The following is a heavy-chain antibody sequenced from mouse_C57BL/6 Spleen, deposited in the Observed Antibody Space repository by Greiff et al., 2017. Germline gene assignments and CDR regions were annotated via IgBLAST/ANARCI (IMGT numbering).Heavy chain of an antibody. J-gene: IGHJ2*01. CDR2: IDPSDSYT. V-gene: IGHV1-50*01. Sequence: QVQLQQPGAELVKPGASVKLSCKASGYTFTSYWMQWVKQRPGQGLEWIGEIDPSDSYTNYNQKFKGKATLTVDTSSSTTYMQLSSLTSEDSAVXYCARGTAVVARNFDYWGQGTTLTVSS. D-gene: IGHD1-1*01. CDR1: GYTFTSYW. CDR3: ARGTAVVARNFDY.